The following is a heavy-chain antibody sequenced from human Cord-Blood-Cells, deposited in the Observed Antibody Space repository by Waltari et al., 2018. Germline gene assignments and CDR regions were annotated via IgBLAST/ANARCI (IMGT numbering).Heavy chain of an antibody. CDR3: ARDLTGVFDY. J-gene: IGHJ4*02. D-gene: IGHD7-27*01. CDR2: IYSGGST. Sequence: EVQLVESGGGLIQPGGSLRLACAASAFVVSSKYMSWVRQAPGKGLEWVSVIYSGGSTYYADSVKGRFTISRDNSKNTLYLQMNSLRAEDTAVYYCARDLTGVFDYWGQGTLVTVSS. CDR1: AFVVSSKY. V-gene: IGHV3-53*01.